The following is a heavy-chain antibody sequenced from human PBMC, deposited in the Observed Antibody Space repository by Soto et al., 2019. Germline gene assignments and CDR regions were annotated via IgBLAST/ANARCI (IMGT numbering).Heavy chain of an antibody. J-gene: IGHJ4*02. CDR2: INPNSGGT. V-gene: IGHV1-2*04. CDR1: GYTFTGYN. D-gene: IGHD5-12*01. Sequence: QVQLVQSGAEVKKPGASVKVSCKASGYTFTGYNMHWVRQDPGQGLEWMGWINPNSGGTNYAQKFQGWVTMTRDTSISTAYMELSRLRSDDTAVYYCATSSREYSGATGDYWGQGTLVTVSS. CDR3: ATSSREYSGATGDY.